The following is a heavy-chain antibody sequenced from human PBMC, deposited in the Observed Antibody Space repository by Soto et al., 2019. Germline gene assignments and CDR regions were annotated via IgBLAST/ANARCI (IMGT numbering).Heavy chain of an antibody. J-gene: IGHJ6*02. CDR1: GFTFSSYG. Sequence: PGGSLRLSCAASGFTFSSYGMHWVRQAPGKGLEWVAGISYDGSNKYYADSVKGRFTISRDNSKNTLYLQMNSQRAEDTAVYYCAKEVLDDILTGYYNSYYYYGMDAWGQGTTVTVSS. CDR3: AKEVLDDILTGYYNSYYYYGMDA. D-gene: IGHD3-9*01. V-gene: IGHV3-30*18. CDR2: ISYDGSNK.